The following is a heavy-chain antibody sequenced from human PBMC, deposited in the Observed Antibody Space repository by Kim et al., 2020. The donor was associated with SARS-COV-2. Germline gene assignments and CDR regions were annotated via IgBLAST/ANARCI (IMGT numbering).Heavy chain of an antibody. Sequence: GGSLRLSCAASGFTFSSYAMSWVRQAPGKGLEWVSGISASGGSTYYADSVKGRFTMSRDNSKNTLYLQMNSLRAEDTAVYYCAKDVILRGYYYFDYWGQGTLVTVS. V-gene: IGHV3-23*01. CDR1: GFTFSSYA. J-gene: IGHJ4*02. D-gene: IGHD1-26*01. CDR3: AKDVILRGYYYFDY. CDR2: ISASGGST.